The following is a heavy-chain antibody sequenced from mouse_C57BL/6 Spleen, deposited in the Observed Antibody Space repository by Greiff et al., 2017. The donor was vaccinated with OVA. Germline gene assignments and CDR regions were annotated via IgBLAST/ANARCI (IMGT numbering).Heavy chain of an antibody. CDR1: GYTFTSYT. Sequence: VQLQQSGAELARPGASVKMSCKASGYTFTSYTMHWVKQRPGQGLEWIGYINPSSGYTKYNQKFKDKATLTADKSSSTAYMQLSSLTSEDSAVYYCARAYYVNYVAAMDYWGQGTSVTVSS. D-gene: IGHD2-10*01. V-gene: IGHV1-4*01. CDR2: INPSSGYT. CDR3: ARAYYVNYVAAMDY. J-gene: IGHJ4*01.